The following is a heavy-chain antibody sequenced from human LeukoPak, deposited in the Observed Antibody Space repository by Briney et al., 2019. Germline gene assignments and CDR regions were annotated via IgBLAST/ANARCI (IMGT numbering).Heavy chain of an antibody. D-gene: IGHD3-10*01. J-gene: IGHJ6*03. Sequence: PGGSLRLSCAASGFTFSSYAMSWVRQAPGKGLEWVSAISGSGGSTYYGDSVKGRFTISRDNSKNTLYLQMNSLRAEDTAVYYCAKVPVASLYYYYYMDVWGKGTTVTVSS. V-gene: IGHV3-23*01. CDR1: GFTFSSYA. CDR3: AKVPVASLYYYYYMDV. CDR2: ISGSGGST.